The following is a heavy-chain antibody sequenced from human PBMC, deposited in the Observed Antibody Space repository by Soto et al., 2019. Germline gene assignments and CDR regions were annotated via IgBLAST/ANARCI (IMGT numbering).Heavy chain of an antibody. D-gene: IGHD5-12*01. V-gene: IGHV3-7*04. CDR1: GFTFSSYW. CDR3: ARGGYDDYYGMDV. CDR2: IKQDGSEK. J-gene: IGHJ6*02. Sequence: EVQLVESGGGLVQPGGSLRLSCAASGFTFSSYWMSWVRQAPGKGLEWVANIKQDGSEKYYVDSVKGRFTISRDNAKNSLYLQMNSLRAEDPAVYYCARGGYDDYYGMDVWGQGTTVTVSS.